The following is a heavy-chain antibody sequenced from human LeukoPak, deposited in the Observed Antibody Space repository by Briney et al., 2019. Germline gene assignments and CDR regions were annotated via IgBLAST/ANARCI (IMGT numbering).Heavy chain of an antibody. CDR3: AREDRRYTYGQLIRWFDP. CDR2: INGYNGDT. Sequence: ASVKVSRKTFNYTFTRYGGSWVRQAPGQGLEGMGWINGYNGDTKYAQKFQDRVTMTTDTSTSTAYMELKSLRSDDTAVYYCAREDRRYTYGQLIRWFDPWGQGTLVTVSS. J-gene: IGHJ5*02. D-gene: IGHD5-18*01. CDR1: NYTFTRYG. V-gene: IGHV1-18*01.